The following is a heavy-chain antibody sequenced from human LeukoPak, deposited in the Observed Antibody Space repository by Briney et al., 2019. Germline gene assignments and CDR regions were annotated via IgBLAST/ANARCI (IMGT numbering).Heavy chain of an antibody. D-gene: IGHD3-10*01. CDR3: ARGRRLLWFGELDY. CDR2: INHSGST. J-gene: IGHJ4*02. V-gene: IGHV4-34*01. CDR1: GGSFSGYC. Sequence: SETLSLTCAVYGGSFSGYCWSWIRQPPGKGLEWIGEINHSGSTNYNPSLKSRVTISVDTSKNQFSLKLSSVTAADTAVYYCARGRRLLWFGELDYWGQGTLVTVSS.